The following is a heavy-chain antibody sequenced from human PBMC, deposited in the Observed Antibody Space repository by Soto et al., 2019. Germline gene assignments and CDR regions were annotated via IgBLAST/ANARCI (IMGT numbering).Heavy chain of an antibody. CDR2: MSFDGTYK. D-gene: IGHD4-17*01. CDR1: GFRFSDYG. V-gene: IGHV3-30*18. Sequence: QVQLAESGGGVVQPGRSLRLSCIGSGFRFSDYGMHWVRQAPGKGLEWVAMMSFDGTYKYSADSMKGRFIISRDNSKNTLFLQMNSLRAGDTAVYYCAKDRRDGEYNSVYDFWGQGTLVTVSS. CDR3: AKDRRDGEYNSVYDF. J-gene: IGHJ4*02.